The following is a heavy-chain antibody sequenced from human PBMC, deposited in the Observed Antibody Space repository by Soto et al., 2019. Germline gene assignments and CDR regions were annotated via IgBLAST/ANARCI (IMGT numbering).Heavy chain of an antibody. Sequence: EVQLVESGGGLVQPGGSLILSCAASGFTFSGYSMSWVRQAPGKGLGWVANIKQDGSEKYYVASVKGRFTISRDNAKNSVYLQMNSLRADDTAVYYCARQRGCDYWGQGTLVTVSS. V-gene: IGHV3-7*01. J-gene: IGHJ4*02. CDR1: GFTFSGYS. CDR3: ARQRGCDY. D-gene: IGHD1-1*01. CDR2: IKQDGSEK.